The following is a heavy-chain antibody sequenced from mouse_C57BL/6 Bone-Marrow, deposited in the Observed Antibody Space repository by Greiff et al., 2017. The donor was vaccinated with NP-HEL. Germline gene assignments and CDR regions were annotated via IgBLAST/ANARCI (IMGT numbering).Heavy chain of an antibody. CDR2: IDPSDSYT. CDR1: GYTFTSYW. D-gene: IGHD3-2*02. Sequence: VQLQQPGAELVRPRTSVKLSCKASGYTFTSYWMHWVKQRPGQGLEWIGVIDPSDSYTNYNQKFKGKATLTVDTSSSTAYMQLSSLTSEDSAVYYCARKTAQAWFAYWGQGTLVTVSA. V-gene: IGHV1-59*01. CDR3: ARKTAQAWFAY. J-gene: IGHJ3*01.